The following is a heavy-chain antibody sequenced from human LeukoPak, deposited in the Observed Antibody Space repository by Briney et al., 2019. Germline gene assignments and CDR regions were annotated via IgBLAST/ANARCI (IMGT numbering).Heavy chain of an antibody. V-gene: IGHV4-59*12. J-gene: IGHJ6*03. CDR3: ARSGPKIAAAGYMDV. CDR1: GGSISSYY. D-gene: IGHD6-13*01. CDR2: IYYSGST. Sequence: SETLSLTCTVSGGSISSYYWSWIRQPPGKGLEWIGYIYYSGSTNYNPSLKSRVTISVDTSKNQFSLKLSSVTAADTAVYYCARSGPKIAAAGYMDVWGKGTTVTVSS.